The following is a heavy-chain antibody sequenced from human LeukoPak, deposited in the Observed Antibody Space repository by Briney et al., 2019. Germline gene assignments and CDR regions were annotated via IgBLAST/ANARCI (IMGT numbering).Heavy chain of an antibody. D-gene: IGHD3-9*01. CDR3: VRDYENLTGSKTRFHY. CDR2: IDTSGTTT. J-gene: IGHJ4*02. Sequence: GGSLRLSCAAYGFTFSIYEMNWVRQAPGKGLEWISYIDTSGTTTYYADSVRGRFTVSRDNAKNSLYLQMNSLRAEDTAVYYCVRDYENLTGSKTRFHYWGQGTLVTVSS. V-gene: IGHV3-48*03. CDR1: GFTFSIYE.